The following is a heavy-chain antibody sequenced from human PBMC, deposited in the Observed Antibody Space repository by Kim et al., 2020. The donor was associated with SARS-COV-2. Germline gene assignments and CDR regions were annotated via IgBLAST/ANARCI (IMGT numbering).Heavy chain of an antibody. D-gene: IGHD6-19*01. V-gene: IGHV3-23*01. Sequence: GGSLRLSCAASGFTFSSYAMSWVRQAPGKGLEWVSAISGSGGSTYYADSVKGRFTISRDNSKNTLYLQMNSLRAEDTAVYYCAKDLGVGGWYQGGVDYWGQGTLVTVSS. CDR3: AKDLGVGGWYQGGVDY. CDR1: GFTFSSYA. J-gene: IGHJ4*02. CDR2: ISGSGGST.